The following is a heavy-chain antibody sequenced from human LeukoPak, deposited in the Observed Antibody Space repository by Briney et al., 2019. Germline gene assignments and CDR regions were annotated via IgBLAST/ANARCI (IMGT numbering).Heavy chain of an antibody. CDR2: IIPIFGTA. CDR3: ARSPVRWLPFDY. D-gene: IGHD5-24*01. J-gene: IGHJ4*02. CDR1: GGTFSSYA. Sequence: GASVKVSCKASGGTFSSYAISWVRQAPGQGLEWMGGIIPIFGTANYAQKFQVRVTITTDESTSTAYMELSSLRSEDTAVYYCARSPVRWLPFDYWGQGTLVTVSS. V-gene: IGHV1-69*05.